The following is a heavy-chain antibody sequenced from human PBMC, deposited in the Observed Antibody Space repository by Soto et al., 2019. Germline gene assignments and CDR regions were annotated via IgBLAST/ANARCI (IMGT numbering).Heavy chain of an antibody. V-gene: IGHV3-21*01. CDR2: ISSSSSYI. D-gene: IGHD4-17*01. J-gene: IGHJ4*02. CDR1: GFTFSSYS. Sequence: EVQLVESGGGLVKPGGSLRLSCAASGFTFSSYSMNWVRQAPGKGLEGVSSISSSSSYIYYADSVKGRFTISRDNAKNSLSVQMNSLRAEDTAVYYCARGNYGDRPLNYWGQGTLVTVSS. CDR3: ARGNYGDRPLNY.